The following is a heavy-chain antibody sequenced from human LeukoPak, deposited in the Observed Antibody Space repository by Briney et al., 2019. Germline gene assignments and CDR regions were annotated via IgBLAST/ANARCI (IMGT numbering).Heavy chain of an antibody. Sequence: PGGSLRLSCVASGFTFSRHWMAWVRQAPGKGLEWVANIKKDGREIYYMDSVKGRFTISRDNVKNSLSLQMNSLRAEDTAFYYCAKARRNYYGSGSYYDYWGQGTLVTVSS. D-gene: IGHD3-10*01. V-gene: IGHV3-7*03. CDR1: GFTFSRHW. J-gene: IGHJ4*02. CDR3: AKARRNYYGSGSYYDY. CDR2: IKKDGREI.